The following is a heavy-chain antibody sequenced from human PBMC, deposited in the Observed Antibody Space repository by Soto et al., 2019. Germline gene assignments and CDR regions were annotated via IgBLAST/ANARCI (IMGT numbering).Heavy chain of an antibody. D-gene: IGHD5-12*01. V-gene: IGHV3-23*01. CDR2: ISGSGGST. Sequence: EVQLLESGGGLVQPGGSLRLSCAASGFTFSSYAMSWVRQAPGNGLEWVSAISGSGGSTYHADSVKGRFTISRANSKHTLYLQMNSLRAEDTAVYYCATGYSGYDFFDPWGQGNLVIVSS. CDR1: GFTFSSYA. J-gene: IGHJ5*02. CDR3: ATGYSGYDFFDP.